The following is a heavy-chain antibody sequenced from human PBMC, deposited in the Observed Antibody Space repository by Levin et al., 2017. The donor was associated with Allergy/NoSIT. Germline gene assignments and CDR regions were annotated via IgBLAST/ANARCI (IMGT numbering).Heavy chain of an antibody. Sequence: NPSETLSLTCAVYGGSFSGYYWSWIRQPPGKGLEWIGEINHSGSTNYNPSLKSRVTISVDTSKNQFSLKLRSVTAADTAVYYCARGRYSSSWYYYYGMDGWGQGTTVTVSS. J-gene: IGHJ6*02. CDR2: INHSGST. D-gene: IGHD6-13*01. CDR3: ARGRYSSSWYYYYGMDG. CDR1: GGSFSGYY. V-gene: IGHV4-34*01.